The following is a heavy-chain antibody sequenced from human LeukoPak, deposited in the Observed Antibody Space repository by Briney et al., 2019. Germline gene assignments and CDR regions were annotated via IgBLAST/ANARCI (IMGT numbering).Heavy chain of an antibody. CDR2: IYHSGST. D-gene: IGHD3-10*01. J-gene: IGHJ4*02. Sequence: SGALSLTCAVSGGSISSSNWWSWVRQPPGKGLEWSGEIYHSGSTNYNPSLKSRVTISVDKSKNQFSLKLSSVTAADTAVYYCARGGAYTRSGSYSPWYFDYWGQGTLVTVSS. CDR3: ARGGAYTRSGSYSPWYFDY. V-gene: IGHV4-4*02. CDR1: GGSISSSNW.